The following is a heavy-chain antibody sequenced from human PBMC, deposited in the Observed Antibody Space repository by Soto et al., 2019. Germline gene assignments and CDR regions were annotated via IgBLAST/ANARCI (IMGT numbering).Heavy chain of an antibody. D-gene: IGHD3-10*01. CDR1: GYTFTSYY. Sequence: QVQLVQSGAEVKKPGASVKVSCKASGYTFTSYYMHWVRQAPGQGLEWMGINNPSGGSTSYAQKFQGRVTMTRDTSTSTVYMELSSRRSEDTAVYYCARDDGRLGFMVVAPSYWGQGTLVTVSS. CDR2: NNPSGGST. J-gene: IGHJ4*02. V-gene: IGHV1-46*01. CDR3: ARDDGRLGFMVVAPSY.